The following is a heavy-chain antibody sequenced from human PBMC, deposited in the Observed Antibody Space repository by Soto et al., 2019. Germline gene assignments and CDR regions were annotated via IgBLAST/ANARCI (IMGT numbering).Heavy chain of an antibody. D-gene: IGHD2-21*02. V-gene: IGHV1-69*12. Sequence: QVQLVQSGAEVKKPGSSVKVSCKAYGGTFSSYAITWVRQAPGRGLEWMGGIVPIFGTADYAQKFQGRVTITADESTSTAYMELSSLRSEDTAVYYCASPVATVYYYYGTVVWGQGTTVTVSS. J-gene: IGHJ6*02. CDR3: ASPVATVYYYYGTVV. CDR1: GGTFSSYA. CDR2: IVPIFGTA.